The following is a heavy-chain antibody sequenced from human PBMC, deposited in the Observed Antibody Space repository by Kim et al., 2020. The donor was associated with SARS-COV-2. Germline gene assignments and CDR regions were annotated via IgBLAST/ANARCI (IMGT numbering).Heavy chain of an antibody. D-gene: IGHD6-13*01. CDR1: GGSFSGYY. V-gene: IGHV4-34*01. CDR3: ARGHVMAAAAYYFDY. Sequence: SETLSLTCAVYGGSFSGYYWSWIRQPPGKGLEWIGEINHSGSTNYNPSLKSRVTISVDTSKNQFSLKLSSVTAADTAVYYCARGHVMAAAAYYFDYWGQGTLVTVSS. J-gene: IGHJ4*02. CDR2: INHSGST.